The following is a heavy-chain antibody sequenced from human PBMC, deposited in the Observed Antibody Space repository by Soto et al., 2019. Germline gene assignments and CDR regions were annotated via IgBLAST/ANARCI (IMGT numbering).Heavy chain of an antibody. CDR1: GYSFSSYW. V-gene: IGHV5-10-1*01. CDR3: AKDLMTTPYYYYGMDV. D-gene: IGHD4-17*01. Sequence: GESLKISCKGFGYSFSSYWISWVRQMPGKGLEWMGRIDPSDAYTNYSPSFQGHVTISTDKSISTAYLQWSSLRAEDTAVYYCAKDLMTTPYYYYGMDVWGQGTTVTVSS. J-gene: IGHJ6*02. CDR2: IDPSDAYT.